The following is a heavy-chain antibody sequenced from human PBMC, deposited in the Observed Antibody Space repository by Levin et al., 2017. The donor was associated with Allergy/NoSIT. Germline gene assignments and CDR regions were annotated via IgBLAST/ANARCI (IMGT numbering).Heavy chain of an antibody. Sequence: ASVKVSCKVSGYTLTELSMHWVRQAPGKGLEWMGGFDPEDGETIYAQKFQGRVTMTEDTSTDTAYMELSSLRSEDTAVYYCAAGGHCSGGSCYYFDYWGQGTLVTVSS. J-gene: IGHJ4*02. CDR3: AAGGHCSGGSCYYFDY. CDR1: GYTLTELS. CDR2: FDPEDGET. V-gene: IGHV1-24*01. D-gene: IGHD2-15*01.